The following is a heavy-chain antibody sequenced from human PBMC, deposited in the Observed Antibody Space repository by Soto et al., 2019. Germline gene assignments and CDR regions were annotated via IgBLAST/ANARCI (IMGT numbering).Heavy chain of an antibody. D-gene: IGHD3-16*02. CDR2: IWYDGSNK. Sequence: QVQLVESGGGVVQPGRSLRLSCAASGFTFSSYGMHWVRQAPGKGLEWVAVIWYDGSNKYYADSVKGRFTISRDNSKNTLYLQMNSLRAEDTAVYYCTRDRGGRMITFGGVIANFNYFDYWGQGTLVTVSS. CDR1: GFTFSSYG. CDR3: TRDRGGRMITFGGVIANFNYFDY. V-gene: IGHV3-33*01. J-gene: IGHJ4*02.